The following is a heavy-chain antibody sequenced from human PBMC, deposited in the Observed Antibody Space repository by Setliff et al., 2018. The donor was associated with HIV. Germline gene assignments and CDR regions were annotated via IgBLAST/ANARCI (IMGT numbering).Heavy chain of an antibody. CDR3: SRGGRPTDEYVWFDP. CDR1: GFTFGEYP. V-gene: IGHV3-49*03. D-gene: IGHD2-15*01. J-gene: IGHJ5*02. Sequence: GGSLRLSCATSGFTFGEYPMGWFRQAPGKGLEWVSFIRTKNYRGTTEYAASVEGRFTIPRDDSRGVADLQMNSLKSEDTAVYYCSRGGRPTDEYVWFDPWGQGTQVTVS. CDR2: IRTKNYRGTT.